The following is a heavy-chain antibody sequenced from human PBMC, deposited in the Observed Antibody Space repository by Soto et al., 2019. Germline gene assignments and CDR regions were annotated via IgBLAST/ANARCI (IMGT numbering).Heavy chain of an antibody. D-gene: IGHD2-15*01. CDR1: GFTFGDYA. V-gene: IGHV3-49*03. Sequence: GGSLRLSCTASGFTFGDYAMSWFRQAPGEGMEWVGFIRSKAYGGTTEYAASVKGRFTISRDDSKSIAYLQMNSLKTEDTAVYYCTRHPRFFGGNSFDYWGQGTLVTVSS. J-gene: IGHJ4*02. CDR2: IRSKAYGGTT. CDR3: TRHPRFFGGNSFDY.